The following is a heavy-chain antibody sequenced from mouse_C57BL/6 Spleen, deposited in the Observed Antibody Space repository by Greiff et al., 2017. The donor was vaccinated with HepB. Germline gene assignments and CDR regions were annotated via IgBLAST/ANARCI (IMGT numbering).Heavy chain of an antibody. CDR3: ARDYGSSYFAAY. CDR2: ISSGSSTI. Sequence: EVQLKESGGGLVKPGGSLKLSCAASGFTFSDYGMHWVRQAPEKGLEWVAYISSGSSTIYYADTVKGRFTISRDNAKNTLFLKMTSLRSEATDMFYFARDYGSSYFAAYWGQGTLVTVSA. V-gene: IGHV5-17*01. D-gene: IGHD1-1*01. CDR1: GFTFSDYG. J-gene: IGHJ3*01.